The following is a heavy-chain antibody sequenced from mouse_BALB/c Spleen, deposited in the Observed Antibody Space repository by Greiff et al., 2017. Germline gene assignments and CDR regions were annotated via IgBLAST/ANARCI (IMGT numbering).Heavy chain of an antibody. D-gene: IGHD1-1*01. CDR1: GFSLTGYG. V-gene: IGHV2-6-7*01. CDR2: IWGDGST. Sequence: VKLMESGPGLVAPSQSLSITCTVSGFSLTGYGVNWVRQPPGKGLEWLGMIWGDGSTDYNSALKSRLSISKDNSKSQVFLKMNSLQTDEPARYYCARHGRQYYYAMDCWGQGNSGTGSS. J-gene: IGHJ4*01. CDR3: ARHGRQYYYAMDC.